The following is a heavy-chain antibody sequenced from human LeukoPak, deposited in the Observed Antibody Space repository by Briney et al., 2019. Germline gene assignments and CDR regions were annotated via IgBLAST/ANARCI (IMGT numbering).Heavy chain of an antibody. CDR1: GFLFSDYW. D-gene: IGHD3-16*02. CDR3: AGDYPYDY. J-gene: IGHJ4*02. CDR2: LNPDGSKT. Sequence: GGSLTLSCAASGFLFSDYWMTWVRQAPGKGLQWVANLNPDGSKTWYADSVKGRFTISRDNRKNSVFLQMDSLRAEDTAVYYCAGDYPYDYWGQGSRVTVSS. V-gene: IGHV3-7*01.